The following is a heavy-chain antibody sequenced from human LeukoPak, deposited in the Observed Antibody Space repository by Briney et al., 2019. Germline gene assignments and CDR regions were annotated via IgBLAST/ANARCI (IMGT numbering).Heavy chain of an antibody. CDR2: IHYSGIT. CDR3: ARVWTGYPGHY. D-gene: IGHD3/OR15-3a*01. CDR1: GGSIGNYY. V-gene: IGHV4-59*08. J-gene: IGHJ4*02. Sequence: SETLSLTCTVSGGSIGNYYWSWIRQPPGKGLEWIGYIHYSGITNYNPSLKSRVTISVDTSKNQFSLKLTSVTAADTAVYYCARVWTGYPGHYWGQGTLVTVSS.